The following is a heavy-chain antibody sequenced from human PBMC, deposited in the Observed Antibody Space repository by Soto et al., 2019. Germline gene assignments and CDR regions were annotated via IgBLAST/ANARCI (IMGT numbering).Heavy chain of an antibody. CDR1: GFTFSSYS. J-gene: IGHJ4*02. Sequence: EVQLVESGGGLVKPGGSLRLSCAASGFTFSSYSMNWVRQAPGKGLEWVSSISSSSSYIYYADSVKGRFTISRDNAKNSLYLQMNSLRAEDTAVYYCARDWALYGSGRGLDYWGQGTLVTVPS. CDR3: ARDWALYGSGRGLDY. V-gene: IGHV3-21*01. CDR2: ISSSSSYI. D-gene: IGHD3-10*01.